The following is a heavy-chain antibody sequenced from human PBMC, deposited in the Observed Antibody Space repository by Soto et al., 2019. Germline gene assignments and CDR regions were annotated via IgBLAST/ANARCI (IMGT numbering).Heavy chain of an antibody. CDR1: GFTFSSYS. D-gene: IGHD3-22*01. CDR3: ARAITMIVVVIPTGVDY. V-gene: IGHV3-21*01. CDR2: ISSSSSYI. Sequence: PGGSLRLSCAASGFTFSSYSMNWVRQAPGKGLEWVSSISSSSSYIYYADSVKGRFTISRDNAKNSLYLQMNSLRAEDTAVYYCARAITMIVVVIPTGVDYWGQGTLVTVSS. J-gene: IGHJ4*02.